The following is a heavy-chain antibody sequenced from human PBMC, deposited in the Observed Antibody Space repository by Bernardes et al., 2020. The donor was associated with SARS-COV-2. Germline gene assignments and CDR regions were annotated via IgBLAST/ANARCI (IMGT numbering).Heavy chain of an antibody. D-gene: IGHD3-10*01. CDR2: ISSSSSYI. J-gene: IGHJ6*02. CDR3: ARDSTEAYYYGSGVYYYYGMDV. CDR1: GFTFSSYS. V-gene: IGHV3-21*01. Sequence: GGSLRLSCAASGFTFSSYSMNWVRQAPGKGLEWVSSISSSSSYIYYADSVKGRFTISRDNAKNSLYLQMNSLRAEDTAVYYCARDSTEAYYYGSGVYYYYGMDVWGQGTTVTVSS.